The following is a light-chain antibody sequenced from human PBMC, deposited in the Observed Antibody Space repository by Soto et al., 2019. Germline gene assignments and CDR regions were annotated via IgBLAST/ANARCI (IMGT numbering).Light chain of an antibody. CDR1: SSDVGGYNY. CDR3: SSYTSTNTLAV. J-gene: IGLJ1*01. Sequence: HSVLTQPAYVYGSPGQSITISCTGTSSDVGGYNYVSWYQQHAGFAPKLIIYEVSNRPSGVSNRFSGSKSGDTASLTTSGLQAEDEADYYCSSYTSTNTLAVFGTGTKVTVL. CDR2: EVS. V-gene: IGLV2-14*01.